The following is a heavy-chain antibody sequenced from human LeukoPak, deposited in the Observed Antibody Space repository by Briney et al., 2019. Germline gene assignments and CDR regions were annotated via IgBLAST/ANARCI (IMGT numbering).Heavy chain of an antibody. J-gene: IGHJ6*02. V-gene: IGHV3-21*01. CDR3: ARDSPDAYGMDV. CDR1: GFTFSSYS. Sequence: GGSLRLSCAASGFTFSSYSMNWVRQAPGKGLEWVSSISSSSSYIYYADSVKGRFTISRDNAKNSLYLQMNSLRAEDTAVYYCARDSPDAYGMDVWGQGTTVTVSS. CDR2: ISSSSSYI.